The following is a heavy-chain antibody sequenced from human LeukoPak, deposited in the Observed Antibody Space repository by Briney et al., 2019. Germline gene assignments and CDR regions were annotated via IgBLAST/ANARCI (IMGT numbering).Heavy chain of an antibody. V-gene: IGHV4-39*01. J-gene: IGHJ4*02. CDR2: IYNSGST. CDR1: LGSISPSSYY. D-gene: IGHD6-19*01. Sequence: SETLSLTCTVSLGSISPSSYYWGWIRQPPGKGLEWIGSIYNSGSTYYNPSLKSRVTISVDTSKNQFSLKLSSRTAADTAVYYCARGHSSGWYPLDDWGQGTLVTVS. CDR3: ARGHSSGWYPLDD.